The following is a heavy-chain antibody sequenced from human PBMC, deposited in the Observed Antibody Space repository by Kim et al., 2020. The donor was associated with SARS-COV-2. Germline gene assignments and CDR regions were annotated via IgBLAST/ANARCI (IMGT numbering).Heavy chain of an antibody. CDR1: GFTFSDYY. Sequence: GRSLRLSCAASGFTFSDYYMSWIRQAPGKGLEWVSYISSSNSYTNYVDSVKGRFTISRDNAENHRFRQLESLRAADPAGYYCGRVGVGRSSWNTFTYWG. V-gene: IGHV3-11*05. D-gene: IGHD3-3*01. J-gene: IGHJ4*01. CDR3: GRVGVGRSSWNTFTY. CDR2: ISSSNSYT.